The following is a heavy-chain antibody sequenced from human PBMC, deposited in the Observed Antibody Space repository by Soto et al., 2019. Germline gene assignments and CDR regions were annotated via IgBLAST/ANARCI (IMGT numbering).Heavy chain of an antibody. CDR3: ARSYYYDSSGYYLDWFDP. CDR2: IYTSGST. Sequence: SETLSLTCTVSGSSISSYYWSWIRQPAGKGLEWIGRIYTSGSTNYNPSLKSRVTMSVDTSKNQFSLKLSSVTAADTAVYYCARSYYYDSSGYYLDWFDPWGQGTLVTVSS. V-gene: IGHV4-4*07. CDR1: GSSISSYY. J-gene: IGHJ5*02. D-gene: IGHD3-22*01.